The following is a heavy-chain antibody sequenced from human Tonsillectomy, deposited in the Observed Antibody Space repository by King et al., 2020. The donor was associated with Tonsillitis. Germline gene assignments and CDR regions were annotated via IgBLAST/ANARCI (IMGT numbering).Heavy chain of an antibody. V-gene: IGHV1-2*02. D-gene: IGHD2-2*02. Sequence: VQLVESGAEVKKPGASVKGSCTASGYTFTGYYMLWVRQAPGQGLEWMGWINPNSGGTNYAQTFQGRVTMTRDTAISTAYMELSRLRSDDTAVYYCARSSCSSTSCYTGDAFDIWGQGTMVTVSS. CDR3: ARSSCSSTSCYTGDAFDI. J-gene: IGHJ3*02. CDR2: INPNSGGT. CDR1: GYTFTGYY.